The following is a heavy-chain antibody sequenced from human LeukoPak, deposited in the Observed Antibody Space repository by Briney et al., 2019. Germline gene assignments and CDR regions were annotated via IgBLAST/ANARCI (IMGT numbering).Heavy chain of an antibody. J-gene: IGHJ5*02. V-gene: IGHV3-11*01. CDR3: AREGSGSSFDP. D-gene: IGHD1-26*01. Sequence: PGGSLRLSCTASGVTLNDYYMSWIRQAPGKGLEWISYISSSGNTLYYADSVKGRFTISRDNAKNSLYLQMSSLRAEDTAVYYCAREGSGSSFDPWGQGTLVTVSS. CDR2: ISSSGNTL. CDR1: GVTLNDYY.